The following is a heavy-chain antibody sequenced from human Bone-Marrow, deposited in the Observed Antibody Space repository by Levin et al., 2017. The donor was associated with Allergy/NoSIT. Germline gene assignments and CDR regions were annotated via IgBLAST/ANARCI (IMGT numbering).Heavy chain of an antibody. CDR2: ISAYSGNT. CDR1: GYTFTSYG. Sequence: GESLKISCKASGYTFTSYGISWVRQAPGQGLEWMGWISAYSGNTNYAQKLQGRVTMTTDTSTTTAYMELRSLRSDDTAVYYCARDKAETYYYDSSGYYPSEIGYWGQGTLVTVSS. D-gene: IGHD3-22*01. J-gene: IGHJ4*02. CDR3: ARDKAETYYYDSSGYYPSEIGY. V-gene: IGHV1-18*01.